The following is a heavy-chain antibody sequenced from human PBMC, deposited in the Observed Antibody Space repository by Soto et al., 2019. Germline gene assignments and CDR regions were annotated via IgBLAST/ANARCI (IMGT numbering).Heavy chain of an antibody. CDR3: ARHNYGSGSTYFDY. D-gene: IGHD3-10*01. CDR2: IYYSGST. J-gene: IGHJ4*02. Sequence: PSETLSLTCTVSGGTISSWYWSWIRQPPGKGLEWIGYIYYSGSTNYNPYLKSRVTISVDTSKNQFSMKLNSMTAADTAVYYCARHNYGSGSTYFDYWGQGTLVTVSS. V-gene: IGHV4-59*08. CDR1: GGTISSWY.